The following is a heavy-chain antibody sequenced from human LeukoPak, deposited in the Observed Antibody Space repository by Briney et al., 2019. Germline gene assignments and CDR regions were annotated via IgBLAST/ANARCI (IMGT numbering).Heavy chain of an antibody. CDR3: ARGRFGVVINFYYFYYMDV. Sequence: ASVKVSCKASGYTFTSYGISWVRQAPGQGLEWMGWISAYNGNTNYAQKLQGRVTMTTDTSTSTAYMELRSLRSDDTAVYYCARGRFGVVINFYYFYYMDVWGKGTTVTVSS. J-gene: IGHJ6*03. CDR2: ISAYNGNT. D-gene: IGHD3-3*01. CDR1: GYTFTSYG. V-gene: IGHV1-18*01.